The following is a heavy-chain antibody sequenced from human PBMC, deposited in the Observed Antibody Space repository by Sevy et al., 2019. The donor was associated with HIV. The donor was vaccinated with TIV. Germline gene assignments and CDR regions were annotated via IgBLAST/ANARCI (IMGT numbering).Heavy chain of an antibody. CDR2: TYYRSKWYN. J-gene: IGHJ4*02. CDR1: GDSVSSNSAA. Sequence: KQSQTLSLTCAISGDSVSSNSAAWNWIRQSPSRGLEWLGRTYYRSKWYNDYAVSVKSRITINPDTSKNQFSLQLNSVTPEDTAVYYCVREAYSYGYSNYYFDYWGQGTLVTVSS. D-gene: IGHD5-18*01. V-gene: IGHV6-1*01. CDR3: VREAYSYGYSNYYFDY.